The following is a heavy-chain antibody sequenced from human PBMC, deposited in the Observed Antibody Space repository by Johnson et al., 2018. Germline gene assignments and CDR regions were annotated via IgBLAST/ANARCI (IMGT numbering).Heavy chain of an antibody. D-gene: IGHD6-6*01. Sequence: VQLVESGGGLGQPGRSLRLSCTATGFTFGDYAMSWFRQAPGKGLEWVGFIRSKTYGGTTEYAASVKGRFTISRDDSKSIAYLQMSSLRSEDTAVYYCTRGGSSWGYYNYYMDVWGKGTTVTVSS. CDR2: IRSKTYGGTT. V-gene: IGHV3-49*03. J-gene: IGHJ6*03. CDR1: GFTFGDYA. CDR3: TRGGSSWGYYNYYMDV.